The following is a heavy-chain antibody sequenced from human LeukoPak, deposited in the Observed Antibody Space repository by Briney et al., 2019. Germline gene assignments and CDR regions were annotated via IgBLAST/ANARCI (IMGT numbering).Heavy chain of an antibody. CDR3: TREPLYYYDSSGYYDY. D-gene: IGHD3-22*01. CDR1: GGTFSSYA. J-gene: IGHJ4*02. Sequence: SVKVSCKACGGTFSSYAISWVRQAPGQGLEWMGGIIPIFGTANYAQKFQGRVTITTDESTSTAYMELSSLRSEDTAVYYCTREPLYYYDSSGYYDYWGQGTLVTVSS. CDR2: IIPIFGTA. V-gene: IGHV1-69*05.